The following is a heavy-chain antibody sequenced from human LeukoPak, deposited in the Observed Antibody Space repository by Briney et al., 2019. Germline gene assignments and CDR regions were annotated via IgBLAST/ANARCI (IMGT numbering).Heavy chain of an antibody. Sequence: ASVRVSCRAAGYTFTKYYIHWVRQAPGQGLEWMGVINPSGGRTTYAQKFQGRVTITRDTSTSTAYMELSSLRSEDTAVYYCARRQYYYDSSGYSYYYYMDVWGKGTTVTVSS. CDR3: ARRQYYYDSSGYSYYYYMDV. D-gene: IGHD3-22*01. CDR2: INPSGGRT. CDR1: GYTFTKYY. J-gene: IGHJ6*03. V-gene: IGHV1-46*01.